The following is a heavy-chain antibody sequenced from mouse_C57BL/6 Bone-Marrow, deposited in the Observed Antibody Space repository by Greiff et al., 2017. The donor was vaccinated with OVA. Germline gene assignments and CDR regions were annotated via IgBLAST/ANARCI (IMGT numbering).Heavy chain of an antibody. V-gene: IGHV2-2*01. D-gene: IGHD1-1*01. Sequence: VQRVESGPGLVQPSQSLSITCTVSGFSLTSYGVHWVRQSPGKGLEWLGVIWSGGSTDYNAAFISRLSISKDNSKSQVFFKMNSLQADDTAIYYCARNSGVGSDYYGSSYWYFDVWGTGTTVTVSS. CDR3: ARNSGVGSDYYGSSYWYFDV. CDR2: IWSGGST. J-gene: IGHJ1*03. CDR1: GFSLTSYG.